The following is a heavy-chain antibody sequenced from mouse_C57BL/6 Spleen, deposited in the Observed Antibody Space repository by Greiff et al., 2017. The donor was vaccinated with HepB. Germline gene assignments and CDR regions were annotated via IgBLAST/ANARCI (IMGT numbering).Heavy chain of an antibody. J-gene: IGHJ3*01. V-gene: IGHV1-4*01. Sequence: QVQLQQSGAELARPGASVKMSCKASGYTFTSYTMHWVKQRPGQGLEWIGYINPSSGDTKYNQKFKDKATLTADKSSSTAYMQLSSLTSEDSAVYYCARGVLHYVSSHAWFAYWGQGTLVTVSA. D-gene: IGHD1-1*01. CDR3: ARGVLHYVSSHAWFAY. CDR1: GYTFTSYT. CDR2: INPSSGDT.